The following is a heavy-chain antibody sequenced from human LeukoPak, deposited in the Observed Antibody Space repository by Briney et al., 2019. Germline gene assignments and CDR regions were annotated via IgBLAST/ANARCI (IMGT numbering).Heavy chain of an antibody. Sequence: SETLSLTCTVSGGSIGSYYWNWIRQPPGKGLEWIGYIYYSGTTNYNPSLKSRVSMSVDTSKNQFSLKLSSVTAADTAVYYCARGPLNYYGSGSYGDYYYMDVWGKGTTVAISS. CDR1: GGSIGSYY. J-gene: IGHJ6*03. CDR2: IYYSGTT. CDR3: ARGPLNYYGSGSYGDYYYMDV. D-gene: IGHD3-10*01. V-gene: IGHV4-59*01.